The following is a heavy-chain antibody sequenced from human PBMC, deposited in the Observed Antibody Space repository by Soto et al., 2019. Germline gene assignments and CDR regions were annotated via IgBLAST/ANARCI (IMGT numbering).Heavy chain of an antibody. CDR2: IYTSGST. CDR1: GGSISSYY. CDR3: ARGGFYDYVWGSYRTGGMDV. J-gene: IGHJ6*02. Sequence: QVQLQESGPGLVKPSETLSLTCTVSGGSISSYYWSWIRQPAGKGLEWIGRIYTSGSTNYNPSLKSRVTRSVDTSKSQFSLKLSSVTAADTAVYYCARGGFYDYVWGSYRTGGMDVWGQGTTVTVSS. V-gene: IGHV4-4*07. D-gene: IGHD3-16*02.